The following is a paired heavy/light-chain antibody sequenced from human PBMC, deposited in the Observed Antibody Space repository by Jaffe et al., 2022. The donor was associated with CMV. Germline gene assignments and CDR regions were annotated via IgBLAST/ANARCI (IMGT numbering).Heavy chain of an antibody. D-gene: IGHD3-10*01. V-gene: IGHV4-34*01. CDR3: ARGPVLSLPVRGVIYFQH. CDR1: GGSFSGYY. J-gene: IGHJ1*01. CDR2: INHSGST. Sequence: QVQLQQWGAGLLKPSETLSLTCAVYGGSFSGYYWSWIRQPPGKGLEWIGEINHSGSTNYNPSLKSRVTISVDTSKNQFSLKLSSVTAADTAVYYCARGPVLSLPVRGVIYFQHWGQGTLVTVSS.
Light chain of an antibody. V-gene: IGKV3-11*01. CDR1: QSVSSY. CDR3: QQRSNWPPKYT. J-gene: IGKJ2*01. Sequence: EIVLTQSPATLSLSPGERATLSCRASQSVSSYLAWYQQKPGQAPRLLIYDASNRATGIPARFSGSGSGTDFTLTISSLEPEDFAVYYCQQRSNWPPKYTFGQGTKLEIK. CDR2: DAS.